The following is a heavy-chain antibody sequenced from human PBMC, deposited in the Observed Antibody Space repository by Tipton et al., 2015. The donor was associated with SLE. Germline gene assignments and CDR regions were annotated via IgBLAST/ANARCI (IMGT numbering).Heavy chain of an antibody. CDR1: GFTFSTSG. V-gene: IGHV3-30*02. CDR2: IRYDGENE. Sequence: SLRLSCIASGFTFSTSGMHWVRQAAGTGLEWVAYIRYDGENEYYADSVKGRFPISRDNSNNILILQMNSLKLEDTAVYYCAKGYSQPPDYWGLGTLVTVSS. D-gene: IGHD5-12*01. J-gene: IGHJ4*02. CDR3: AKGYSQPPDY.